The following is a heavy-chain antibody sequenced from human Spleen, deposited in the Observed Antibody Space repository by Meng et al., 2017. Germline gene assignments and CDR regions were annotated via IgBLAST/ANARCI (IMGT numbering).Heavy chain of an antibody. CDR1: GGPINNADYY. D-gene: IGHD3-10*01. J-gene: IGHJ5*02. CDR2: IYHSGTT. Sequence: QLQLQESGPGLVKPSETLSLTCTVSGGPINNADYYWSWIRQPPGKGLEWIGNIYHSGTTYYNPSLKSRVTISVDRSKNQFSLKLTSVTAADTAVYYCARDLPYASGAGGFDPWGQGTLVTVSS. CDR3: ARDLPYASGAGGFDP. V-gene: IGHV4-30-4*01.